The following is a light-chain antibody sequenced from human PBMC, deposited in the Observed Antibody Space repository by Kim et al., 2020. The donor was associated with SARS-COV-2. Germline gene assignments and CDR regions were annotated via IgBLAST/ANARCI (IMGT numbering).Light chain of an antibody. CDR3: GSYADSHTCVV. V-gene: IGLV2-11*02. CDR2: DDD. J-gene: IGLJ2*01. Sequence: VTISCSSSSADVGRNSVNWYQQHPGKAPKLLIHDDDLRPSGVPDRFSGSKSGNTASLTISGLQTEDEAEYYCGSYADSHTCVVFGGGTKVTVL. CDR1: SADVGRNS.